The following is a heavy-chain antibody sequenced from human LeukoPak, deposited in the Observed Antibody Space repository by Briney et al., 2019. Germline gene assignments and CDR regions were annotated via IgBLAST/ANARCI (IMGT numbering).Heavy chain of an antibody. CDR1: GYSFASFG. Sequence: SVKVAWMLSGYSFASFGISCVRQPAEGLREWMGWISADNGNTNYAQTLQGRVTMTTDTSTSTAYMELRSLRSDDTAVYYCARGQLLWFGERAGYFDYWGQGTLVTVSS. J-gene: IGHJ4*02. V-gene: IGHV1-18*01. D-gene: IGHD3-10*01. CDR3: ARGQLLWFGERAGYFDY. CDR2: ISADNGNT.